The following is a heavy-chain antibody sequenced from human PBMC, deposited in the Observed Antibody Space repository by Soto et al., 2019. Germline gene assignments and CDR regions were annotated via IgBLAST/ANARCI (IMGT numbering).Heavy chain of an antibody. CDR3: AKDAITMVRGVISYYGMDV. V-gene: IGHV3-9*01. Sequence: EVQLVESGGGLVQPGRSLRLSCAASGFTFDDYAMHWVRQAPGKGLEWVSGISWNSGSIGYADSVKGRFTISRDNAKNSLYLQMNSLRAADTALYYCAKDAITMVRGVISYYGMDVWGQGTTVTVSS. CDR1: GFTFDDYA. CDR2: ISWNSGSI. D-gene: IGHD3-10*01. J-gene: IGHJ6*02.